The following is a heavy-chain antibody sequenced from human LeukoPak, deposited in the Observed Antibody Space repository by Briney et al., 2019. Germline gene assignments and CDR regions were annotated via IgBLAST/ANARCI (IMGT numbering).Heavy chain of an antibody. D-gene: IGHD3-22*01. V-gene: IGHV4-59*01. Sequence: SETLSPTCTVSGGSISSYYWSWIRPPPGKELAWIGYIYYSGSTNYNPPLQSRVTISVYTSKNQFSLKLSSVTAADTAVYYCARELRYYDSSAEWWFDPWGQGTLVTVSS. CDR2: IYYSGST. J-gene: IGHJ5*02. CDR1: GGSISSYY. CDR3: ARELRYYDSSAEWWFDP.